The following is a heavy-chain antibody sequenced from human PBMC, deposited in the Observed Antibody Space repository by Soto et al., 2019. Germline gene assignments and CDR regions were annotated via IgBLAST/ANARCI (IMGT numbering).Heavy chain of an antibody. V-gene: IGHV3-66*04. Sequence: EVQLVESGGGLVQPGGSLRLSCAASGFTVSSSYLGWVRQAPGQGLEWVSAIYSGGNPYYADSVKGRFTISRDNSKDTRYLQMNSLRADDTAIYYGARQVGFYWSFDIWGRGTLVTVSS. CDR1: GFTVSSSY. CDR3: ARQVGFYWSFDI. J-gene: IGHJ2*01. D-gene: IGHD1-26*01. CDR2: IYSGGNP.